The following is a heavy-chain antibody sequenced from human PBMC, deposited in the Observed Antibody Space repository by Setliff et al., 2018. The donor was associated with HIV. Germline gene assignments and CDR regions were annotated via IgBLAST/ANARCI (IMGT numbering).Heavy chain of an antibody. D-gene: IGHD3-10*01. Sequence: GESPKTSWQSSGYSFTPLWLAWVRQMPVKGLEWMGMVFPDDSDTRYSPSYQGQVSMSADKSINTAYLQWSSLKASDTAVYYCARSMGFKATTRLDFWGPGTLVT. CDR3: ARSMGFKATTRLDF. CDR1: GYSFTPLW. CDR2: VFPDDSDT. V-gene: IGHV5-51*01. J-gene: IGHJ4*02.